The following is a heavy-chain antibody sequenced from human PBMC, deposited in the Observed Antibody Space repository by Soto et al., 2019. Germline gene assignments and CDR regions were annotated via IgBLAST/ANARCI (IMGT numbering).Heavy chain of an antibody. CDR3: AHTPDIYGALTDHYNWFDP. CDR2: IYWDDDK. V-gene: IGHV2-5*02. Sequence: QITLKESGPTLVKPSETLTLTCTFSGFSLSTSGVGVGWIRQPPGKALEWLALIYWDDDKRYSPSLKSRLTITKDTSKNQVVLTMTNMDPVDTATYYCAHTPDIYGALTDHYNWFDPWGQGTLVTVSS. D-gene: IGHD4-17*01. J-gene: IGHJ5*02. CDR1: GFSLSTSGVG.